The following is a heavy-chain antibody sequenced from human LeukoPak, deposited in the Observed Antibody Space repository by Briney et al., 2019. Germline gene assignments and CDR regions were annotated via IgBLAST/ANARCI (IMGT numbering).Heavy chain of an antibody. CDR2: IKQDGSEK. CDR3: ASCVAVAGTNWYFDY. J-gene: IGHJ4*02. D-gene: IGHD6-19*01. Sequence: GSLRLSCAASGFTFSSYWMSWVRQAPGKGLEWVANIKQDGSEKYYVDSVKGRFTISRDNAKNSLYLQMNSLRAEDTAVYYCASCVAVAGTNWYFDYWGQGTLVTVSS. CDR1: GFTFSSYW. V-gene: IGHV3-7*01.